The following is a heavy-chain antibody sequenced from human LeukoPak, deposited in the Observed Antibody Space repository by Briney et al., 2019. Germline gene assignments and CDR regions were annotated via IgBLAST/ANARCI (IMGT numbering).Heavy chain of an antibody. CDR1: GASISSGGYY. D-gene: IGHD3-10*01. CDR2: IYYSGST. J-gene: IGHJ4*02. Sequence: SETLSLTCTVSGASISSGGYYWSWIRQHPGRGLEWLGYIYYSGSTYCNPSPKSRVNISLDTSKNQFSLKLSSVTAADTAVYYCARDLSGVIGYWGQGTLVTVSS. V-gene: IGHV4-31*03. CDR3: ARDLSGVIGY.